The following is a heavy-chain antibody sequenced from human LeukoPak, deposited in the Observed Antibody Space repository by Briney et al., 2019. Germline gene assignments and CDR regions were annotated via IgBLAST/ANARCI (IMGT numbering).Heavy chain of an antibody. J-gene: IGHJ5*02. Sequence: ASVKVSCKASGYTFTSYGISWVRQAPGQGLEWMGWISAYDGNTNYAQKLQGRVTMTTDTSTSTAYMELRSLRSDDTAVYYCARELFGSVYSSSGKRESWFDPWGQGTLVTVSS. V-gene: IGHV1-18*01. CDR3: ARELFGSVYSSSGKRESWFDP. CDR1: GYTFTSYG. D-gene: IGHD6-13*01. CDR2: ISAYDGNT.